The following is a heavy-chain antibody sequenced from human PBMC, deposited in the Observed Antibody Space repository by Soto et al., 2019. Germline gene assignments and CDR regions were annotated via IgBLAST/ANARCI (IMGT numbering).Heavy chain of an antibody. Sequence: QLQLQESGPGLVKPSETLSLTCTVSGGSISSSSYYWGWIRQPPGKGLEWIGSIYYSGSTYYNPSLKSRVTISVDTSKTQSPLKLSSVTAADTAVYYCARHSAYGVPNWFDPWGQGTLVTVSS. CDR2: IYYSGST. CDR1: GGSISSSSYY. CDR3: ARHSAYGVPNWFDP. V-gene: IGHV4-39*01. J-gene: IGHJ5*02. D-gene: IGHD4-17*01.